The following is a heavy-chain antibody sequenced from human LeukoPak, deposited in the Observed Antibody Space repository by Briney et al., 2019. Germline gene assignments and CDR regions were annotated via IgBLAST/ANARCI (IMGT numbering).Heavy chain of an antibody. CDR1: GLTFSSYA. V-gene: IGHV3-23*01. Sequence: GGSLRLSCAASGLTFSSYAMSWVRQAPGKGLEWVSTISGGGGDTFYADSVKGRFTVSRDNSKDTLYLQMNSLRAEDTGVYYCAKDGGYDRGGFDYWGQGTLVTVSS. CDR3: AKDGGYDRGGFDY. J-gene: IGHJ4*02. CDR2: ISGGGGDT. D-gene: IGHD5-12*01.